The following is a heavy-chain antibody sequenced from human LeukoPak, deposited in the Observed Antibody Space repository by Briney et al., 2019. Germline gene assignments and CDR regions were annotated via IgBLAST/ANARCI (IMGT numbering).Heavy chain of an antibody. V-gene: IGHV3-48*03. CDR2: ISSSGSTI. CDR1: GFTFSSYE. J-gene: IGHJ4*02. CDR3: ARGSGITGTTFDY. D-gene: IGHD1-7*01. Sequence: GGSLRLSCAASGFTFSSYEMNWVRQAPGKGLEWVSYISSSGSTIYYADSVKGRFTISRDNAKNSLYLQMNSLRAEDTAVYYCARGSGITGTTFDYWGQGTLVTVSS.